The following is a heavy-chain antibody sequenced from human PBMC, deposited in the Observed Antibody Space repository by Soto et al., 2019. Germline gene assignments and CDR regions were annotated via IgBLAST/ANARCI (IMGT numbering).Heavy chain of an antibody. J-gene: IGHJ4*02. CDR1: GGSISSSNW. CDR2: IYHSGST. CDR3: ARCSSGSYCDFDY. V-gene: IGHV4-4*02. Sequence: PSETLSLTCAVSGGSISSSNWWSWVRQPPGKGLEWIGEIYHSGSTNYNPSLKSRVTISVDKSKNQFSLKLSSVTAADTAVYYCARCSSGSYCDFDYWGQGTLVTVSS. D-gene: IGHD1-26*01.